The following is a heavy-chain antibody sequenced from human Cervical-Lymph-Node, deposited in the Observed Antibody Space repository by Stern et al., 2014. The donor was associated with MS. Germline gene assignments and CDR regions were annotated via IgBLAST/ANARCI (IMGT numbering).Heavy chain of an antibody. V-gene: IGHV4-39*01. D-gene: IGHD6-19*01. J-gene: IGHJ4*02. CDR2: IYYSGST. Sequence: QLQLQESGPGLVKPSETLSLTCTVSGGSISSSSYYWGWIRQPPGKGLEWIGGIYYSGSTYYNPSLKSRVTISVDTSKNQFSLKLSSVTAADTAVYYCARQQYSSGLGYWGQGTLVTVSS. CDR3: ARQQYSSGLGY. CDR1: GGSISSSSYY.